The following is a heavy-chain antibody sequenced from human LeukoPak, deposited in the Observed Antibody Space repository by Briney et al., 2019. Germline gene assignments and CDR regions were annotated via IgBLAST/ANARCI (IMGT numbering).Heavy chain of an antibody. CDR1: GFSFSSYE. D-gene: IGHD6-19*01. Sequence: SGGSLRLSCAASGFSFSSYEMNWVRQAPGKGLEWVSYISSSGSTIYYADSVKGRFTISRDNAKNSLYLQMNSPRAEDTAVYYCARPSSGWSKMDYWGQGTLVTVSS. J-gene: IGHJ4*02. CDR2: ISSSGSTI. CDR3: ARPSSGWSKMDY. V-gene: IGHV3-48*03.